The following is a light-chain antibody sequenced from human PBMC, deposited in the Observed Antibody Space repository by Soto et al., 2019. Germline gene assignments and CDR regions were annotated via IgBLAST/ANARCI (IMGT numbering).Light chain of an antibody. J-gene: IGKJ4*01. CDR3: QQYSSSPLT. CDR1: QSVSSTL. Sequence: ELVLTQSPVALSLSSGERATLSCRASQSVSSTLLTWYQQKPGQAPRLLIYGVSSRATGIPDRFSGSGSGTDFTLTISRLEPEDFAVYHCQQYSSSPLTFGGGTKVDIK. V-gene: IGKV3-20*01. CDR2: GVS.